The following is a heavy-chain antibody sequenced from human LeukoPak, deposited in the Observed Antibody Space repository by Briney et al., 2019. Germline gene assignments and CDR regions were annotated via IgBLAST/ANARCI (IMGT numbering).Heavy chain of an antibody. D-gene: IGHD1-1*01. CDR2: IKPKDGAT. J-gene: IGHJ4*02. V-gene: IGHV1-2*02. Sequence: ASVKVSCKASVYTFTDDYVHWVRQAPGQGLEWMGWIKPKDGATRYAQRFQDRVTLTRDTSVSTAYMELNSLTSDDTAVYFCTRSRAGRELDYWGQGTLITVSS. CDR3: TRSRAGRELDY. CDR1: VYTFTDDY.